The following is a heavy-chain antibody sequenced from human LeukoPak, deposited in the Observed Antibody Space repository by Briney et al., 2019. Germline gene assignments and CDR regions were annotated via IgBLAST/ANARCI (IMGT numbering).Heavy chain of an antibody. CDR3: ARLPPYGLGSHGS. Sequence: GGSLRLSCAASGFTFSNFWMHWVRQAPGKGLVWVSRMSVDRISQAPGKGLVWVSRINSDGSSTTYVDSVKGRFTISRDNAKNSLYLQMNSLRAEDTAVYYCARLPPYGLGSHGSWGQGTLVTVSA. V-gene: IGHV3-74*01. J-gene: IGHJ5*02. CDR2: INSDGSST. D-gene: IGHD3-10*01. CDR1: GFTFSNFW.